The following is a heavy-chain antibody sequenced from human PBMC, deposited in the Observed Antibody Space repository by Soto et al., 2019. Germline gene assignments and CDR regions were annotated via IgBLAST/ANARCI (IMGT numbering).Heavy chain of an antibody. Sequence: GGSLRLSCAASAFTFGRYGMHWVRQAPGKGLEWVAVISYDGSNKYYVDSVKGRFTISRDNSKNTLYLQMNSLRSEDTAVYYCAKDRGVRGGSLDFWGLGTLVTVSS. J-gene: IGHJ4*02. CDR3: AKDRGVRGGSLDF. CDR1: AFTFGRYG. D-gene: IGHD3-10*01. V-gene: IGHV3-30*18. CDR2: ISYDGSNK.